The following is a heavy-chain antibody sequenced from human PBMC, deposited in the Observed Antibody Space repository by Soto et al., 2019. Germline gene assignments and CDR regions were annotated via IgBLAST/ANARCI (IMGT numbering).Heavy chain of an antibody. CDR1: GFTFDDYA. J-gene: IGHJ3*02. D-gene: IGHD2-15*01. CDR2: ISWNSGSI. Sequence: EVQLVESGGGLVQPGRSLRLSCAASGFTFDDYAMHWVRQAPGKGLEWVSGISWNSGSIGYADSVKGRFTISRDNAKNSLYLQMNSLRAEDTALYYCARKPDIVVVVAATPYAFDIWGQGTMVTVSS. CDR3: ARKPDIVVVVAATPYAFDI. V-gene: IGHV3-9*01.